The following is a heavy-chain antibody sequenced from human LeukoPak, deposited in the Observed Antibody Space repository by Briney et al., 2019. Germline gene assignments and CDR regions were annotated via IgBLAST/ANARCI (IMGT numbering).Heavy chain of an antibody. J-gene: IGHJ4*02. CDR3: TGNYYGSGSYADFDY. V-gene: IGHV3-73*01. CDR2: IRSTANGYAT. Sequence: GGSLRLSCAASGFTFSGSALHWVRQVSGKGLEWVGRIRSTANGYATAYAASVKGRFTISRDDSKNTAYLQMDSLKTEDTAVYYCTGNYYGSGSYADFDYWGQGTLVTVS. D-gene: IGHD3-10*01. CDR1: GFTFSGSA.